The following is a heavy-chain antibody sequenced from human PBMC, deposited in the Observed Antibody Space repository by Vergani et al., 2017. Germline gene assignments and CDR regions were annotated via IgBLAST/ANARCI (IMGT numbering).Heavy chain of an antibody. D-gene: IGHD1-26*01. CDR3: VKDAGSYENFFDS. V-gene: IGHV3-23*01. CDR1: GFTFSTYA. J-gene: IGHJ4*02. CDR2: LTGGGGST. Sequence: EVQLLESGGSLKQPGGSVRLSCAASGFTFSTYAMHWVRQAPGKGLEWVSALTGGGGSTYYADSFKGRFIISRDNSRDTLYLQMNSLRPEDTATYDCVKDAGSYENFFDSWGEGAQVSVSS.